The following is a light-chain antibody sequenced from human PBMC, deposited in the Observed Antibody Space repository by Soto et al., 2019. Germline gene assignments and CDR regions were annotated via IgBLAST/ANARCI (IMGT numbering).Light chain of an antibody. CDR3: QQYDNLPYT. Sequence: DIQMTQSPSSLSASVGDRVTITCQASQDTSNYLNWYQQKPGKAPKLLIYDASDLETGVPSRFSGGGSGTDFTFTISSLQPEDIATYYCQQYDNLPYTFGQGTKLEIK. J-gene: IGKJ2*01. V-gene: IGKV1-33*01. CDR1: QDTSNY. CDR2: DAS.